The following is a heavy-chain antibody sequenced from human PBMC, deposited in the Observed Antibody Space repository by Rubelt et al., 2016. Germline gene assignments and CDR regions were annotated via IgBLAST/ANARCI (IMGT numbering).Heavy chain of an antibody. Sequence: EVQLLESGGGLVQPGGSLRLSCAASGFTVSSNYMSWVRQAPGKGLEWVSVIYSGGNTYYADSVKGRFTISRDNSKNTLHLQMNNLGAEDTAVYYSGRGLGLERCNWGQGTLVTVSA. D-gene: IGHD1-1*01. CDR2: IYSGGNT. CDR3: GRGLGLERCN. V-gene: IGHV3-66*01. CDR1: GFTVSSNY. J-gene: IGHJ4*02.